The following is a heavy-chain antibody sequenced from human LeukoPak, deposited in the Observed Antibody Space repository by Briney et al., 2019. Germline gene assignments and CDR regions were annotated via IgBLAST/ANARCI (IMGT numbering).Heavy chain of an antibody. D-gene: IGHD3-22*01. CDR2: IYPGDSDA. V-gene: IGHV5-51*01. J-gene: IGHJ4*02. Sequence: GESLKISCKGSGYDFTNYWIGWVRQMPGKGLEWMGIIYPGDSDARYSPSFQGQVTISADKSISTAYLQWSSLKASDTAIYYCARNFYDSSGLYYFDYWGQGTLVTVSS. CDR3: ARNFYDSSGLYYFDY. CDR1: GYDFTNYW.